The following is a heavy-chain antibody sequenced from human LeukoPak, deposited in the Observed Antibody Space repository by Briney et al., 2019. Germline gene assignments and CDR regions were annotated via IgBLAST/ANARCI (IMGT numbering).Heavy chain of an antibody. V-gene: IGHV4-61*02. CDR2: IYTSGST. J-gene: IGHJ4*02. CDR3: ARVGNWNYVGFGY. CDR1: GGSISSGSYY. Sequence: PSQTLSLTCTVSGGSISSGSYYWSWIRQPAGKGLEWIGRIYTSGSTNYNPSLKSRVTISVDTSKNQFSLKLSSVTAADTAMYYCARVGNWNYVGFGYWGQGTLVTVSS. D-gene: IGHD1-7*01.